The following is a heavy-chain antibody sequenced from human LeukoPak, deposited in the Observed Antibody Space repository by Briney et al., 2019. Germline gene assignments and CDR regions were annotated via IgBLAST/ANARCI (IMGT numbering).Heavy chain of an antibody. V-gene: IGHV4-4*02. Sequence: PSGTLSLTCAVSGGSISSSNWWSWVRQPPGKGLEWIGEINHSGSTNYNPSLKSRVTISVDTSKNQFSLKLSSVTAADTAVYYCARMGRLRGGPGDYWGQGTLVTVSS. CDR1: GGSISSSNW. D-gene: IGHD4-17*01. CDR2: INHSGST. CDR3: ARMGRLRGGPGDY. J-gene: IGHJ4*02.